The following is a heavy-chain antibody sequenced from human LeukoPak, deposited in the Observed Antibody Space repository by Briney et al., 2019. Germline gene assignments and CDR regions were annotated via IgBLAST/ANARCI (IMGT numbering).Heavy chain of an antibody. CDR2: LRGNGET. Sequence: GGSLRLSCAASGFSFTNYAMSWVRQAPARGPEWVSSLRGNGETFYADSVKGRFTLSRDDSRNTVHLQLNNLRVEDTAIYYCAKASWLSNADAVWWGQGTRVTVSS. J-gene: IGHJ4*02. CDR1: GFSFTNYA. V-gene: IGHV3-23*01. CDR3: AKASWLSNADAVW. D-gene: IGHD1-1*01.